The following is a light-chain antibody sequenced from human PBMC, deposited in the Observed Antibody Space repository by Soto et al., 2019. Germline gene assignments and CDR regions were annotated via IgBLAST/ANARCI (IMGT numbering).Light chain of an antibody. CDR1: SSNNGSNT. J-gene: IGLJ1*01. CDR3: AAWDDSLNGYV. CDR2: SSN. V-gene: IGLV1-44*01. Sequence: QSVLTQTPSASGTPGQRVTVSCSGSSSNNGSNTVNWYQQLPGTAPKLLIYSSNQRPSGVPARFSGSKSGTSASLAISGRQSEDEADYYCAAWDDSLNGYVFGTGTKVTVL.